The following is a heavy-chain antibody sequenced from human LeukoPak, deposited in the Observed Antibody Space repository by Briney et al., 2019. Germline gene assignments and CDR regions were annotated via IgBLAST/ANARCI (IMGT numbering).Heavy chain of an antibody. J-gene: IGHJ4*02. V-gene: IGHV4-31*03. CDR2: IYYGGST. CDR3: AREGVVTALFDY. CDR1: GVSISSGGYY. Sequence: PSETLSLTCTVSGVSISSGGYYWSWIRQHPGKGLEWIGYIYYGGSTYYNPSLKSRVTISVDTYKNQFSLKLRSVTAADTAVYYCAREGVVTALFDYWGKGTLVTVSS. D-gene: IGHD2-21*02.